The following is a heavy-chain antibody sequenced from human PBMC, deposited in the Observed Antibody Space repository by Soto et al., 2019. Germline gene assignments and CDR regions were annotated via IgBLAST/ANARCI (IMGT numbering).Heavy chain of an antibody. CDR2: ISAFNGET. CDR1: GFTFSDYG. D-gene: IGHD6-19*01. J-gene: IGHJ4*02. Sequence: ASVKVSCKASGFTFSDYGFSWVRQAPGRGLEWMGRISAFNGETNYTQKSEGRVAMTTDAATTTAYMELRSLTVDDTAVYYCVRDQQWLLPVPLNFDYWGQGTVVTVSS. V-gene: IGHV1-18*01. CDR3: VRDQQWLLPVPLNFDY.